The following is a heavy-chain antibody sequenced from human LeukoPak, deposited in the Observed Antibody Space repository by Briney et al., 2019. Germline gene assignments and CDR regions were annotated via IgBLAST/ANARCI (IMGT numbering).Heavy chain of an antibody. V-gene: IGHV3-21*06. J-gene: IGHJ5*02. CDR3: ARGIGYFDWLLFS. D-gene: IGHD3-9*01. CDR2: INPNGDYI. Sequence: GGSLRLSCAASGFTFSSYAMSWVRQAPGKGLEWVSSINPNGDYIYYADSVKGRFTISRDNTKNSLYLQMNSLKAEDTAVYYCARGIGYFDWLLFSWGQGTLLTVSS. CDR1: GFTFSSYA.